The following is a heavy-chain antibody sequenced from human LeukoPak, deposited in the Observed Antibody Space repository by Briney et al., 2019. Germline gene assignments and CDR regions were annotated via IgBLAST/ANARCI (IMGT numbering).Heavy chain of an antibody. CDR1: GGSISSSSFS. CDR3: ARHTGTLPYFVS. CDR2: IYDSGST. J-gene: IGHJ4*02. V-gene: IGHV4-39*01. Sequence: PSETLSLTCTVSGGSISSSSFSCSWIRQPPGKGLEWIGTIYDSGSTYYNPSLKSRVTISVDTTKNQFSLKLRSVTAADTALYYCARHTGTLPYFVSWGQGTLVTVSS. D-gene: IGHD1-1*01.